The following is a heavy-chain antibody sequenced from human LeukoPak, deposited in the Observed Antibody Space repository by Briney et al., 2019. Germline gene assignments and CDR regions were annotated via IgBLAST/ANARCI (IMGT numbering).Heavy chain of an antibody. CDR1: GYTFSSYD. V-gene: IGHV1-8*03. Sequence: ASVKGSCKASGYTFSSYDINWVRQAAGQGLEWMGWMNPKTGNTGFSQKFQGRVTITRDTSISTAYMELSRLTSEDTGVYYCTRGLPRDGLVVIAAANEYWGQGSLVTVSS. D-gene: IGHD2-2*01. J-gene: IGHJ4*02. CDR2: MNPKTGNT. CDR3: TRGLPRDGLVVIAAANEY.